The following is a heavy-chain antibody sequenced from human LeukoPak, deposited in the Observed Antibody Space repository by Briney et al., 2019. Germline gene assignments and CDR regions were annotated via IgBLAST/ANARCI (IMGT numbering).Heavy chain of an antibody. CDR1: GGSISSYY. Sequence: KPSETLSLTCTVSGGSISSYYWSWIRQPAGKGLEWIGRIYTSGSTNYNPSLKSRVTMSVDTSKNQFFLKLSSVTAADTAVYYCARDRPTPSGDFCSGGSCYWYYFDYWGQGTLVTVSS. J-gene: IGHJ4*02. D-gene: IGHD2-15*01. CDR3: ARDRPTPSGDFCSGGSCYWYYFDY. CDR2: IYTSGST. V-gene: IGHV4-4*07.